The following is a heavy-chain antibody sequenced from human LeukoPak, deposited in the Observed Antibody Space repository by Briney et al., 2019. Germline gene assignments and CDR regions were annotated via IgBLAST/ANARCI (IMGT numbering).Heavy chain of an antibody. Sequence: GGSLRLSCAASGFTFSSYAMRWVRQAPGKGLEWVAVISYDGSNKYYAGSVKGRFTISRDNSKNTLYLQMNSLRAEDTAVYYCARVDPVHAFDYWGQGTLVTVSS. CDR1: GFTFSSYA. V-gene: IGHV3-30*01. J-gene: IGHJ4*02. CDR2: ISYDGSNK. CDR3: ARVDPVHAFDY. D-gene: IGHD4-17*01.